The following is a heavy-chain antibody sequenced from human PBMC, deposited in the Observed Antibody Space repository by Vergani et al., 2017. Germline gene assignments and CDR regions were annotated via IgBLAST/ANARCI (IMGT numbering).Heavy chain of an antibody. CDR3: ARVGVVRGVSYYYYYYGMDV. J-gene: IGHJ6*02. D-gene: IGHD3-10*01. V-gene: IGHV4-30-4*08. Sequence: QVQLQESGPGLVKPSQTLSLTCTVSGGSISSGDYYWSWIRQPPGKGLEWIGYNYYSGGTYYNPSLKSRVTISVDTSKNQFSLKLSSVTAADTAVYYCARVGVVRGVSYYYYYYGMDVWGQGTTVTVSS. CDR2: NYYSGGT. CDR1: GGSISSGDYY.